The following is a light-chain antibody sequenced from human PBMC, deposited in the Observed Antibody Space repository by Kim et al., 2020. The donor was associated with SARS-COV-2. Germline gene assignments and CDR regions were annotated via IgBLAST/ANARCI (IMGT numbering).Light chain of an antibody. CDR1: NIGSKN. V-gene: IGLV3-9*01. Sequence: SYELTQPLSVSVALGQTARITCGGNNIGSKNVHWYQQKPGQAPVLVIYRDGDRPSGIPERFSGSNSGNTATLTISRAQAGEEADYYCQVWDSSPVVFGGG. CDR3: QVWDSSPVV. J-gene: IGLJ2*01. CDR2: RDG.